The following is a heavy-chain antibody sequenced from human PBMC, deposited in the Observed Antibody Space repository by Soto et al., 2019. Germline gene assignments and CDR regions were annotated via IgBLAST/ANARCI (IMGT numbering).Heavy chain of an antibody. CDR2: IYSGGST. V-gene: IGHV3-53*01. CDR1: GFTVISTY. J-gene: IGHJ6*02. Sequence: EVQLVESGGGLIQPGGSLRLSCAASGFTVISTYMSWVCQAPGKGLEWVSFIYSGGSTYYADSVKGRFTISRDNSKNTLYLQMNNLRVEDTAVYYCARGGQVRGGMDVWGQGTTVTVSS. CDR3: ARGGQVRGGMDV.